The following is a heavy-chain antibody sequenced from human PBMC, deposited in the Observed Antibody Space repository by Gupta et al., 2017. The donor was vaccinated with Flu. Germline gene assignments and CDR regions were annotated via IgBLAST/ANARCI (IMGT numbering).Heavy chain of an antibody. Sequence: QVQLQASGPGLVKPSETVSLICTVSGGSISGYYWSWIRQPPGKGLQWVGYIYYSGSTYYDPSLKSRVTISLDTSKTHFSLKLISVTAADTAVYYCARYGAGTSRGTAFDYWGRGTLVTVSS. D-gene: IGHD3-10*01. J-gene: IGHJ4*02. V-gene: IGHV4-59*01. CDR2: IYYSGST. CDR1: GGSISGYY. CDR3: ARYGAGTSRGTAFDY.